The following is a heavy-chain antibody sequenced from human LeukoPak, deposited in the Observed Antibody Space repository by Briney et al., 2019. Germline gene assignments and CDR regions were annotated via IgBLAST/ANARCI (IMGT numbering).Heavy chain of an antibody. CDR2: IISSSSYI. D-gene: IGHD2-8*01. Sequence: GGSLRLSCAASGFTFSSYSMNWVRQAPGKGLEWFSSIISSSSYIYYADSVKGRFTISRDNAKNSLYLQMNSLRAEDTAVYYCARGRMVSNNWFDPWGQGTLVTVSS. CDR1: GFTFSSYS. V-gene: IGHV3-21*01. J-gene: IGHJ5*02. CDR3: ARGRMVSNNWFDP.